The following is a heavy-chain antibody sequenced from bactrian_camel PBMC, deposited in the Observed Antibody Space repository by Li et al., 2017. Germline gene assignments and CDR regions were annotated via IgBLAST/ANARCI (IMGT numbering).Heavy chain of an antibody. CDR3: APDCFAQTTLAPIDSDV. J-gene: IGHJ4*01. Sequence: VQLVESGGGSVQAGGSLRLSCAASAYSFRDNCVGWFRQGTGKEAEGVASINDHDGNTDYGDSVKGRFTVSIDSAKNTVYLQMNSLKPEDTAMYYCAPDCFAQTTLAPIDSDVWGQGTQVTVS. D-gene: IGHD4*01. V-gene: IGHV3S40*01. CDR2: INDHDGNT. CDR1: AYSFRDNC.